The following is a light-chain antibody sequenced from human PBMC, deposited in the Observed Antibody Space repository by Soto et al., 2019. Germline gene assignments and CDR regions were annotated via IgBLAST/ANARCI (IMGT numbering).Light chain of an antibody. CDR3: QKYNSAPKT. CDR1: QDINKW. J-gene: IGKJ1*01. Sequence: DIQMTQSPSSVSASVGDRVTITCRASQDINKWLAWYQQKPGLAPNLVIYTASRLHGGGPSRFSGSASGTDFTLTISSLQPEDVATYYCQKYNSAPKTFGQGTKVDIK. CDR2: TAS. V-gene: IGKV1-12*01.